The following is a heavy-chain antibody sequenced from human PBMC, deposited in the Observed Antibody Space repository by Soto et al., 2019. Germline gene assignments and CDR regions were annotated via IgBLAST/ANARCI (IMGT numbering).Heavy chain of an antibody. J-gene: IGHJ3*02. Sequence: PSETLALTCTVSGGCVSSGSYYWSWIRQPPGKGLEWIGYIYYSGSTNYNPSLKSRVTISVDTSKNQFSLKLSSVTAADTAVYYCARTPLMVYGPFDIWGQGTMVTVSS. V-gene: IGHV4-61*01. CDR1: GGCVSSGSYY. D-gene: IGHD2-8*01. CDR3: ARTPLMVYGPFDI. CDR2: IYYSGST.